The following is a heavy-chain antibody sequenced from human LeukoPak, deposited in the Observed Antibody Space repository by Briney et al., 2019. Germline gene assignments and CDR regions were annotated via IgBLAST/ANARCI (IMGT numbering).Heavy chain of an antibody. CDR1: GYAFTGYY. CDR2: INPNSGGT. J-gene: IGHJ6*02. CDR3: ARDRRYFDRAHGMDV. V-gene: IGHV1-2*04. Sequence: ASVKVSCKASGYAFTGYYMHWVRQAPGQGLEWMGWINPNSGGTNYAQKFQGWVTMTRDTSISTAYMELSRLRSDDPAVYYCARDRRYFDRAHGMDVWGQGTTVTVSS. D-gene: IGHD3-9*01.